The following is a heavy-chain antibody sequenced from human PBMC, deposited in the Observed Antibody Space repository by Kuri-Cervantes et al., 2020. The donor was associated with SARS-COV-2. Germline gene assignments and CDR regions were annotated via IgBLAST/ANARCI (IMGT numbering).Heavy chain of an antibody. CDR1: GFTFSSYW. V-gene: IGHV3-23*01. J-gene: IGHJ6*02. CDR3: AKNHGSGSWGMDV. Sequence: GESLKISCAASGFTFSSYWMHWVRQAPGKGLEWVSAISGSGGSTYYADSVKGRFTISRDNSKNTLYLQMNSLRAEDTAVYYCAKNHGSGSWGMDVWGQGTSVTVSS. CDR2: ISGSGGST. D-gene: IGHD3-10*01.